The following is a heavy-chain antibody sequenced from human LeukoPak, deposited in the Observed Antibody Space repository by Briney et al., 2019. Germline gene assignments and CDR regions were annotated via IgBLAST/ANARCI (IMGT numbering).Heavy chain of an antibody. CDR1: GFTFSDYY. Sequence: GGSLRLSCAASGFTFSDYYMSWIRQAPGKGLEWVSYISSSSSYTNYADSVKGRFTISRDNSKNTLYLQMNSLRGEDTAVYYCARGDSTGGRKPFDIWGQGTMVTVSS. CDR2: ISSSSSYT. CDR3: ARGDSTGGRKPFDI. J-gene: IGHJ3*02. D-gene: IGHD2-15*01. V-gene: IGHV3-11*06.